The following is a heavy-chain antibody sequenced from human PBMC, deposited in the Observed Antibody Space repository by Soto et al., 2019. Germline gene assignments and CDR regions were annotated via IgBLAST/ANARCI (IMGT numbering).Heavy chain of an antibody. Sequence: PGGSLRLSCTASGFTFNNYEMNWVRQAPGKGLEWVSYISSSGSTIYYADSVKGQFTNSRDNDKNSLYLQMNSLRAEDTAVYYCARGGITMHAYDAFDIWGQGTMVTVSS. J-gene: IGHJ3*02. V-gene: IGHV3-48*03. CDR1: GFTFNNYE. CDR3: ARGGITMHAYDAFDI. CDR2: ISSSGSTI. D-gene: IGHD3-10*01.